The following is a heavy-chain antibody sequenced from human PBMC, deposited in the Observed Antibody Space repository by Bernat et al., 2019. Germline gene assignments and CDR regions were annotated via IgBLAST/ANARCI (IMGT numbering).Heavy chain of an antibody. CDR2: IYHSGST. CDR1: GYSISSGYY. Sequence: QVQLQESGPGLVKPSETLSLTCAVSGYSISSGYYWGWIRQPPGKGLEWIGSIYHSGSTYYNPSLKSRVTISVDTSKNQFSLKLSSVTAADTAVYYCAVSGYVPGIYWGQGTLVTVSS. J-gene: IGHJ4*02. CDR3: AVSGYVPGIY. V-gene: IGHV4-38-2*01. D-gene: IGHD5-12*01.